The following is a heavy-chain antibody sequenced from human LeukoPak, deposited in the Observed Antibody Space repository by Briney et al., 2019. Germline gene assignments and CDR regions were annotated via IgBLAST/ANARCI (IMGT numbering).Heavy chain of an antibody. V-gene: IGHV3-23*01. CDR3: AKEGDYGDCNY. Sequence: GGSLRLSCAASGFTFSSYAMTWVRQAPGQGLEWVSTISATGGNTHYAGSVQGRFTISRDNSKNTLYLQMNSLRGEDTAVYYCAKEGDYGDCNYWGQGTLVTVSS. CDR2: ISATGGNT. CDR1: GFTFSSYA. D-gene: IGHD4-17*01. J-gene: IGHJ4*02.